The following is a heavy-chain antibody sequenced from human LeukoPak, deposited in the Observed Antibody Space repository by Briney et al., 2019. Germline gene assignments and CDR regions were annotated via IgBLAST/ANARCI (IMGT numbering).Heavy chain of an antibody. V-gene: IGHV3-48*01. CDR3: ARDPSGSYRWDAFDI. J-gene: IGHJ3*02. CDR1: GFTFSSYS. D-gene: IGHD1-26*01. CDR2: ISSSSSTI. Sequence: GGSLRLSCAASGFTFSSYSMNWVCQAPGKGLEWVSYISSSSSTIYYADSVKGRFTISRDNAKNSLYLQMNSLRAEDTAVYYCARDPSGSYRWDAFDIWGQGTMVTVSS.